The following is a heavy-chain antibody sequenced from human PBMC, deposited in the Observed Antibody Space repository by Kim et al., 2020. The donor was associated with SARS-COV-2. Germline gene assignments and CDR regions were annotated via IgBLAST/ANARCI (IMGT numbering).Heavy chain of an antibody. J-gene: IGHJ4*02. D-gene: IGHD2-21*02. V-gene: IGHV1-8*01. CDR1: GYTFTSYD. Sequence: ASVKVSCKASGYTFTSYDINWVRQATGQGLEWMGWMNPNSGNTGYAQKFQGRVTMTRNTSISTAYMELSSLRSEDTAVYYCARVKMETVSYDYWGQGTLVTVSS. CDR2: MNPNSGNT. CDR3: ARVKMETVSYDY.